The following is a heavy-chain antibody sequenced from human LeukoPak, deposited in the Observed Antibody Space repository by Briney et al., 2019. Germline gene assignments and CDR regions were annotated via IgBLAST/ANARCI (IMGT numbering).Heavy chain of an antibody. CDR3: AKDGHSGSYRDAFDI. CDR1: GFTFSSYG. D-gene: IGHD1-26*01. CDR2: IRYDGSNK. J-gene: IGHJ3*02. V-gene: IGHV3-30*02. Sequence: GGSLRLSCAASGFTFSSYGMHWVRQAPGKGLEWVAFIRYDGSNKYYADSVKGRFTISRDNSKNTLYLQMNSLRAEDTAVYYCAKDGHSGSYRDAFDIWGQGTMVTVSS.